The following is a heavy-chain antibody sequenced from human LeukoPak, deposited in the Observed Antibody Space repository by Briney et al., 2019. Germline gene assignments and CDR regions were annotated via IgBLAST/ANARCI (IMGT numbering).Heavy chain of an antibody. D-gene: IGHD4-17*01. Sequence: SETLSLTCTVSGDSLSRYYWSWIRQSPGKGLEWIGYIYGSDYTEYFPSLRGRATVSVDTSRNQFSLKLRSVTAADTAVYYCARGVYGAYFDYWGRGTLVTVSS. J-gene: IGHJ4*02. CDR1: GDSLSRYY. CDR2: IYGSDYT. V-gene: IGHV4-59*01. CDR3: ARGVYGAYFDY.